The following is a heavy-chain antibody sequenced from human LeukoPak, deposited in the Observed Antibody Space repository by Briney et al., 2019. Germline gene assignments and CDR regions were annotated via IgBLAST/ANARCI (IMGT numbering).Heavy chain of an antibody. CDR1: GGSFSGYY. J-gene: IGHJ4*02. CDR3: ARGRFGRTIPAPTFDS. Sequence: SGTLSLSCAVYGGSFSGYYWSWIRQPPGKGLEWMGEINHSGSTNYHPSPKSRVTISVDTSKNQFSLKLSSVTAADTAVYYCARGRFGRTIPAPTFDSWGRGTLVTVSS. CDR2: INHSGST. D-gene: IGHD1-1*01. V-gene: IGHV4-34*01.